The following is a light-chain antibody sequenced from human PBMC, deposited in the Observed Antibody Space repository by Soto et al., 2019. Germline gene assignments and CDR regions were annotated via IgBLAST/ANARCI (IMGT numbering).Light chain of an antibody. Sequence: EIVLTQSPGTLSSPTGQRATLSGRSSQSVSSSYLAWYQQKPGQATRLLIYGASRRATGITDRFSGSGSGTDFTLNISRLEPEDFAVYYCQQYDNSLWTFGQWTKVDI. CDR1: QSVSSSY. CDR2: GAS. J-gene: IGKJ1*01. CDR3: QQYDNSLWT. V-gene: IGKV3-20*01.